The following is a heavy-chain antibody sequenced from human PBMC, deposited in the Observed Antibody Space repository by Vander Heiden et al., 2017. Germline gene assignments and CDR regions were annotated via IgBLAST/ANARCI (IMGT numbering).Heavy chain of an antibody. CDR2: IYYSVST. J-gene: IGHJ4*02. CDR1: AGSISSVGYY. CDR3: ARDDYSNYGFDY. V-gene: IGHV4-31*03. Sequence: QVQLQDSGPGLVKPSQTLSLTCPVSAGSISSVGYYWSWSRQHPGKGLEWIGYIYYSVSTYYNPSLKSRVTISVDTAKNQFSLKLSSVSAADTAVYFCARDDYSNYGFDYWGQG. D-gene: IGHD4-4*01.